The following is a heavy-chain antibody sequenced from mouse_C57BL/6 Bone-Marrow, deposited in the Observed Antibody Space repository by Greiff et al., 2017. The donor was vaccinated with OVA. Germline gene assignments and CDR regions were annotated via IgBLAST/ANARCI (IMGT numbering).Heavy chain of an antibody. CDR2: IYPGDGDT. J-gene: IGHJ4*01. Sequence: LKESGASVKISCKASGYAFSSYWMNWVKQRPGKGLEWIGQIYPGDGDTNYNGKFKGKATLTADKSSSTAYMQLSSLTSEDSAVYFCAREVYYSNYDYYAMDYWGQGTSVTVSS. CDR3: AREVYYSNYDYYAMDY. CDR1: GYAFSSYW. V-gene: IGHV1-80*01. D-gene: IGHD2-5*01.